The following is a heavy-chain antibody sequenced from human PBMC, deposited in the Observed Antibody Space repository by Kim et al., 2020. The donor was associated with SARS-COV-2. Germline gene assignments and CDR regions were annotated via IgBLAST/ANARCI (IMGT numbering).Heavy chain of an antibody. J-gene: IGHJ5*02. Sequence: NYAQKLQGRVTMTTDTSTSTAYMELRSLRSDDTAVYYCARSPRISGWFDPWGQGTLVTVSS. V-gene: IGHV1-18*01. D-gene: IGHD3-10*01. CDR3: ARSPRISGWFDP.